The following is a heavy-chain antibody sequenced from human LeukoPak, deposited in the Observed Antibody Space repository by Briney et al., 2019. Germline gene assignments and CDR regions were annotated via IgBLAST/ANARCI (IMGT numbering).Heavy chain of an antibody. CDR1: GFTVSSNY. Sequence: GGSLRLSCAASGFTVSSNYMSWVRQAPGKGLEWVSVIYSGGSTYYADSVEGRFTISRDNSKNTLYLQMNSLRAEDTAVYYCARSYDSSGYYSSWGQGTLVTVSS. V-gene: IGHV3-66*01. J-gene: IGHJ4*02. CDR3: ARSYDSSGYYSS. CDR2: IYSGGST. D-gene: IGHD3-22*01.